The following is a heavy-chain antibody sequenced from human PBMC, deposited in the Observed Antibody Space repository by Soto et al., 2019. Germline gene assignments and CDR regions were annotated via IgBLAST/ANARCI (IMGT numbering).Heavy chain of an antibody. Sequence: EVQLLESGGGLVQPGGSLRLSCAASGFSFSSYAMFWVRQAPGKGLEWVSVISAIGGSLYFAESVKGRFTISRDNSKNVVSLEMNSLRAEDTATYFCEKGSIEYSASVDNWGQGTRVVVSS. CDR3: EKGSIEYSASVDN. V-gene: IGHV3-23*01. D-gene: IGHD5-12*01. CDR2: ISAIGGSL. J-gene: IGHJ4*02. CDR1: GFSFSSYA.